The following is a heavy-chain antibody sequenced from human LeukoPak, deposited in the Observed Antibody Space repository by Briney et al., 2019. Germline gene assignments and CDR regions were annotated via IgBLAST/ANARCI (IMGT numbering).Heavy chain of an antibody. CDR3: ARDQNTIFDYGMDV. D-gene: IGHD3-3*01. CDR1: GFTFSSYG. CDR2: ISYDGSNK. J-gene: IGHJ6*02. V-gene: IGHV3-30*03. Sequence: PGRSLRLSCAASGFTFSSYGMHWVRQAPGKGLEWVAVISYDGSNKYYADSVKGRFTISRDNSKNTLYLQMNSLRAEDTAVYYCARDQNTIFDYGMDVWGQGTTVTVSS.